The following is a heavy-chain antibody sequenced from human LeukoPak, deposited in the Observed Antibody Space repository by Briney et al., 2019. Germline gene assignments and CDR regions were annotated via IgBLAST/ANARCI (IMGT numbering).Heavy chain of an antibody. V-gene: IGHV1-18*01. CDR1: GYTFTNFG. CDR3: ARDHKLLWSYFDY. D-gene: IGHD2-2*01. J-gene: IGHJ4*02. Sequence: ASVKVSCKASGYTFTNFGISWVRQAPGQGLEWMGWITPYNGNTNYAQKLQGRVTMTTDTSTSTAYMELRSLRSDDTAVYYCARDHKLLWSYFDYWGQGTLVTVSS. CDR2: ITPYNGNT.